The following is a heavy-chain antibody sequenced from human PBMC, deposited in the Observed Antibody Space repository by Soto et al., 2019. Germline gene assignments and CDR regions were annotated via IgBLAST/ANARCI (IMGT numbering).Heavy chain of an antibody. Sequence: GGSMGLSCAASGFTFSSYSMNGVRQAPGKGLEWVSYISSSSSTIYYADSVKGRFTISRDNAKNSLYLQMNSLRDEDTAVYYCASLITVVRGVEENYYYYSMDVWGQGTTVTVSS. CDR1: GFTFSSYS. J-gene: IGHJ6*02. V-gene: IGHV3-48*02. CDR3: ASLITVVRGVEENYYYYSMDV. CDR2: ISSSSSTI. D-gene: IGHD3-10*01.